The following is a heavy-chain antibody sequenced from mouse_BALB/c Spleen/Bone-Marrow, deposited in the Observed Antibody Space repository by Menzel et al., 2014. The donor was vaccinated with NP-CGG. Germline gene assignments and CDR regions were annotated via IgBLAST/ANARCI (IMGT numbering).Heavy chain of an antibody. Sequence: EVKLVESGGGLVQPGGSLKVSCAASGFTFNNYGMSWVRQTPDKRLELVATINRNGGSSYYPDSVKGRFTISRDSAKNTLYLQMSSLKSEDTAIYYCSRGNYGNYVDYFDYWGQGTTLTVSS. CDR1: GFTFNNYG. CDR3: SRGNYGNYVDYFDY. D-gene: IGHD2-1*01. CDR2: INRNGGSS. J-gene: IGHJ2*01. V-gene: IGHV5-6-3*01.